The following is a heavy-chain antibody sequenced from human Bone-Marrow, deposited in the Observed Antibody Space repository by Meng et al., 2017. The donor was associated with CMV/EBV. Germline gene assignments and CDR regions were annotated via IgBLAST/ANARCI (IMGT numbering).Heavy chain of an antibody. D-gene: IGHD2-2*02. Sequence: GESLKISCAASGFTFSSYSMNWVRQAPGKGLEWVSSICSSSSYIYYADSVKGRFTISRDNAKNSLYLQMNTLRAEDTAVYYCARRGGTDCSSTSCYTAFDYWGQGTLVTVSS. V-gene: IGHV3-21*01. J-gene: IGHJ4*02. CDR2: ICSSSSYI. CDR3: ARRGGTDCSSTSCYTAFDY. CDR1: GFTFSSYS.